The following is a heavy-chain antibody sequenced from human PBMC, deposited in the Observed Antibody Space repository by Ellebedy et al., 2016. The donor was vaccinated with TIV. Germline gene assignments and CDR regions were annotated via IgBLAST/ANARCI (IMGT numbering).Heavy chain of an antibody. CDR1: GFTFSSYT. CDR3: ARGGYDFWSGYSPFDS. CDR2: ISSRTNYI. V-gene: IGHV3-21*01. J-gene: IGHJ4*02. Sequence: GGSLRLSXAASGFTFSSYTMNWVRQAPGKGLEWVSSISSRTNYIHYADSVKGRFTISRDNAKNSLYLQMNSLRAEDTAVYSCARGGYDFWSGYSPFDSWGQGTLVTVSS. D-gene: IGHD3-3*01.